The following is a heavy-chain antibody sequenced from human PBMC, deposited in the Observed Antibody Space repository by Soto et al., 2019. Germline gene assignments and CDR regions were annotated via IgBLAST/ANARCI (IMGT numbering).Heavy chain of an antibody. CDR3: AREGVQFYYYGMDV. J-gene: IGHJ6*02. Sequence: GGSLRLSCAASGFTFSSYGMHWVRQAPGKGLEWVAVISYDGSNKYYADSVKGRFTISRDNAKNSLYLQTNSLRAEDTAVYYCAREGVQFYYYGMDVWGQGTTVTVSS. CDR2: ISYDGSNK. D-gene: IGHD4-4*01. V-gene: IGHV3-30*03. CDR1: GFTFSSYG.